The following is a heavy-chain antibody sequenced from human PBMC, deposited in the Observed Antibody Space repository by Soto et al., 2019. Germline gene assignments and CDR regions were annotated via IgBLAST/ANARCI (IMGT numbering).Heavy chain of an antibody. J-gene: IGHJ6*02. D-gene: IGHD2-2*01. CDR2: IIPISGTA. Sequence: QVQLVQSGAEVKKPGSSVKVSCKASGGTFSSYAISWVRQAPGQGLEWLGGIIPISGTAKYAQTFQGRVMISADESTSTAYMDLSSLRPANPAVCYCARSAGSSTRIEIYYYSYYGVGVWGQGTTVTVSS. V-gene: IGHV1-69*01. CDR1: GGTFSSYA. CDR3: ARSAGSSTRIEIYYYSYYGVGV.